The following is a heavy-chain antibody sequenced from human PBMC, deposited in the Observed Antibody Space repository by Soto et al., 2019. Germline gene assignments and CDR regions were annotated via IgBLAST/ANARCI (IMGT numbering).Heavy chain of an antibody. CDR2: INHSGST. V-gene: IGHV4-34*01. Sequence: PSETLSLTCAVYGGSFSGYYWSWIRQPPGKGLEWIGEINHSGSTNYNPSLKSRVTISVDTSKNQFSLKLSSVTAADTAVYYCARGFPHYYDSSGYRRAFDIWGQGTMVTVSS. CDR3: ARGFPHYYDSSGYRRAFDI. J-gene: IGHJ3*02. CDR1: GGSFSGYY. D-gene: IGHD3-22*01.